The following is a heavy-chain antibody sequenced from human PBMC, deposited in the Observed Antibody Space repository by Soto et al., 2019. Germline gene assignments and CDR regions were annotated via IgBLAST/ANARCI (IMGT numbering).Heavy chain of an antibody. CDR2: IYYSGST. Sequence: QVQLQESGPGLVKPSETLSLTCTVSGGSVSSGSYYWSWIRQPPGKGLEWIGYIYYSGSTNYNPSLKSRVTIQVDTSKNQFSLKLSSVTAADTAVYYCARVTYDFWSGYYTYYSYGMDVWGQGTTVTVSS. CDR3: ARVTYDFWSGYYTYYSYGMDV. V-gene: IGHV4-61*01. J-gene: IGHJ6*02. D-gene: IGHD3-3*01. CDR1: GGSVSSGSYY.